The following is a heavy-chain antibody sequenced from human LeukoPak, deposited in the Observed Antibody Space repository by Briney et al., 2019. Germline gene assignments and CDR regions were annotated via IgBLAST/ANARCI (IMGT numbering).Heavy chain of an antibody. CDR1: GYSFTSFW. CDR2: IFPSDSDT. D-gene: IGHD3-22*01. Sequence: GESLKISCQGSGYSFTSFWIGWVRQMPGKGLGWMGIIFPSDSDTRYSPSFQGQVTISAGKSITTAYLQWSSLKASDTAMYYCARARGGYYFNAFDIWGQGTMVTVSS. CDR3: ARARGGYYFNAFDI. J-gene: IGHJ3*02. V-gene: IGHV5-51*01.